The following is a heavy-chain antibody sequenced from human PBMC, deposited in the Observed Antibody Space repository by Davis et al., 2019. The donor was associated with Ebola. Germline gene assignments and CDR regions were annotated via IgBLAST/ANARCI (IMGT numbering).Heavy chain of an antibody. J-gene: IGHJ6*04. V-gene: IGHV3-7*01. CDR1: GFTFSSYW. Sequence: GESLMIPCAASGFTFSSYWMNWVRQAPGTGLEWVPNIKEDGSEKYYVDSVKGRITISRDNAKKSLYLQMNSLRAEDTAVYYCAREQMTTLFFYGMDVWGKGTTVTVSS. CDR2: IKEDGSEK. CDR3: AREQMTTLFFYGMDV. D-gene: IGHD5-24*01.